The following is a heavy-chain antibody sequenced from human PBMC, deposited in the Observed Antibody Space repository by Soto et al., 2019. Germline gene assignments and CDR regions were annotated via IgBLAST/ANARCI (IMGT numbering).Heavy chain of an antibody. J-gene: IGHJ4*02. CDR1: GYTSTAYP. D-gene: IGHD3-10*01. Sequence: QVQPVQSGAEVKKPGASVKVSCKASGYTSTAYPMHWVRQAPGQRLEWMGWINVANGDTGYSQKFQGRVTVTRDTSASTVYMELSSLTSEDTAVYYCARKDYYGAGIYYFDHWGQGTLVTVSS. CDR3: ARKDYYGAGIYYFDH. V-gene: IGHV1-3*01. CDR2: INVANGDT.